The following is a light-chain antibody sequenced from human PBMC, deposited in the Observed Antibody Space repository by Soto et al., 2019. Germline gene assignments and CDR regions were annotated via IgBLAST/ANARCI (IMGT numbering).Light chain of an antibody. CDR3: SSDAGSNNFGV. CDR2: EVS. Sequence: QSALTQPPSASGSPGQSVTISCTGTSSDVGGYNYVSWYQQHPGKAPKLMIYEVSKRPSGVPDRFSGSKSGNTASLTVSGLQAEDEADYYCSSDAGSNNFGVFGTGTKLTGL. J-gene: IGLJ1*01. CDR1: SSDVGGYNY. V-gene: IGLV2-8*01.